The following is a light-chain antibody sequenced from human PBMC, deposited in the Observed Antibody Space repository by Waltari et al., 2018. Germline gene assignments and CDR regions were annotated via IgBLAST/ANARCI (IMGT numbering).Light chain of an antibody. J-gene: IGLJ2*01. Sequence: SYFVTQSPSVSVTPGQTASVSCGGYNIEKKSVHWYQQKPGQAPMLVITYDDARPPGIPQRFSGSNSGNAAILTISRVEAGDEADYYCQVWDSDAGQPLFGGGTKLTV. CDR1: NIEKKS. CDR2: YDD. V-gene: IGLV3-21*01. CDR3: QVWDSDAGQPL.